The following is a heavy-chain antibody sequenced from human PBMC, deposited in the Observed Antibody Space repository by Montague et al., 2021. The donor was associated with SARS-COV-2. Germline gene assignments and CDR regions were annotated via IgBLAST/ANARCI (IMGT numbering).Heavy chain of an antibody. CDR2: IDHSCST. J-gene: IGHJ4*02. Sequence: SETLSLTCAVYGGSFSGYYWSWIRLPPGKGLEWIGVIDHSCSTNYNPSLKSRVTISVDTSKNQFSLTLSPMTAADTAVYYCARGGGYSYGGIDYWGQGTLVTVSS. D-gene: IGHD5-18*01. CDR1: GGSFSGYY. V-gene: IGHV4-34*01. CDR3: ARGGGYSYGGIDY.